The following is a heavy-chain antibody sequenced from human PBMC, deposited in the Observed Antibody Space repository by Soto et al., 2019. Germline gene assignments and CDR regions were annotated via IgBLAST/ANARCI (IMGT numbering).Heavy chain of an antibody. CDR1: GGSISSGGYY. Sequence: SETLSLTCTVSGGSISSGGYYWSWIRQHPGKGLEWIGYINYSGSTNYNPSLKSRVTISVDTSKNQFSLKLSSVTAADTAVYYCAGWRHLSSAIRSYYYYGMDVWGQGTTVTVSS. J-gene: IGHJ6*02. V-gene: IGHV4-31*03. CDR3: AGWRHLSSAIRSYYYYGMDV. CDR2: INYSGST. D-gene: IGHD6-13*01.